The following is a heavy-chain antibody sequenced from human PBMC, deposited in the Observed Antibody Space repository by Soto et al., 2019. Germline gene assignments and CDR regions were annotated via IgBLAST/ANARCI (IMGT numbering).Heavy chain of an antibody. D-gene: IGHD3-10*01. J-gene: IGHJ6*02. V-gene: IGHV3-72*01. CDR1: GFTFSDHY. Sequence: PGGSLRLSCAASGFTFSDHYMDWVRQAPGKGLEWVGRTRNKANSYTTEYAASVKGRFTISRDDSKNSLYLQMNSLKTEDTAVYYCARGDLRGPGYYYGMDVWGQGTTVTVSS. CDR3: ARGDLRGPGYYYGMDV. CDR2: TRNKANSYTT.